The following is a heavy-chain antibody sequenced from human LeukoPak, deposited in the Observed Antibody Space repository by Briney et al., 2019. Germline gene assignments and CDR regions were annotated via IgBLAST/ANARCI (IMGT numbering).Heavy chain of an antibody. CDR2: IGTAGDT. CDR3: ARVAKERVGGVYYFDY. Sequence: PGGSLRLSCAASGFTVSRNYMSWVRQATGKGLEWVSAIGTAGDTYYTGSVKGRFTISRENAKNSLYLQMNSLRAGDTAVYYCARVAKERVGGVYYFDYWGQGTLVTVSS. J-gene: IGHJ4*02. CDR1: GFTVSRNY. D-gene: IGHD1-1*01. V-gene: IGHV3-13*01.